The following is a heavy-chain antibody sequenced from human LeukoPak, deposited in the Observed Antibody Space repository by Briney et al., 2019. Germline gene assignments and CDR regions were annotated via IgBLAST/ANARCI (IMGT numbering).Heavy chain of an antibody. D-gene: IGHD6-19*01. CDR2: IWYDGSNK. Sequence: GGSLRLSCAASGFTFSSYGMHWVRQAPGKGLEWVAVIWYDGSNKYYADSVKGRFTTSRDNSKNTLYLQMNSLRAEDTAVYYCARDEQWLVHGYLDYWGQGTLVTVSS. J-gene: IGHJ4*02. CDR1: GFTFSSYG. V-gene: IGHV3-33*01. CDR3: ARDEQWLVHGYLDY.